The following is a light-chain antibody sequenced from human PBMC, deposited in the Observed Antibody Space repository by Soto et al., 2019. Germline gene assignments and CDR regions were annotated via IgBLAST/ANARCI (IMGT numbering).Light chain of an antibody. V-gene: IGKV3-11*01. CDR3: QQRRNWPGA. CDR1: QSVSTY. Sequence: EIVLTQSPATLSLSPGERATLSCRASQSVSTYLAWYQQKPGQAPRLLIYDASNRATGIPARFSGSGSGTDFTLTINSLAPEDFAGYYCQQRRNWPGAFGPGTKLDIK. J-gene: IGKJ3*01. CDR2: DAS.